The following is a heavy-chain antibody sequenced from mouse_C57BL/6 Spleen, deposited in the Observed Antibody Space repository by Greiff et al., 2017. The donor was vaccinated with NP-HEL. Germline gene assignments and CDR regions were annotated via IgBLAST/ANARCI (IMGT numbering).Heavy chain of an antibody. CDR2: IRNKANGYTT. CDR1: GFTFTDYY. CDR3: ARYRTTLFDV. V-gene: IGHV7-3*01. Sequence: EVQLVESGGGLVQPGGSLSLSCAASGFTFTDYYMSWVRQPPGKALEWLGFIRNKANGYTTEYSASVKGRFTISRDNSQSILYLQMNALRAEDSATYYCARYRTTLFDVWGTGTTVTVSS. D-gene: IGHD5-5*01. J-gene: IGHJ1*03.